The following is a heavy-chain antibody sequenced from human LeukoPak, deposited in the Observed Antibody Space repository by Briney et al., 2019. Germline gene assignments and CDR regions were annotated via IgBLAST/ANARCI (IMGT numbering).Heavy chain of an antibody. D-gene: IGHD2-2*01. J-gene: IGHJ5*01. CDR1: ASSISSYY. Sequence: SETLSLTCTVSASSISSYYWSWIRQPPGKGLEWIGYVYYSGSTNYNPSLKSRVTISVDTSKNQFSLKLSSVTAADTAVYYCARYCSSTSCYFFDSWGQGTLVTVSS. V-gene: IGHV4-59*08. CDR2: VYYSGST. CDR3: ARYCSSTSCYFFDS.